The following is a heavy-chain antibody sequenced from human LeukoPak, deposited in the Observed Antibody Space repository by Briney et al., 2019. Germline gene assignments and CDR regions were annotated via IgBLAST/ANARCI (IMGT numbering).Heavy chain of an antibody. V-gene: IGHV3-74*01. CDR2: MSGDGSNT. D-gene: IGHD3-10*01. CDR1: GFTFSNYW. J-gene: IGHJ4*02. Sequence: GGSVRLFCAASGFTFSNYWLNGVRKVPGKGRMCVSRMSGDGSNTNYADSVKGRFTISRDNAKNTLYLQMNSLRVEDTALYYCARSFSNTVRGVGDSWGQGTLVTVSS. CDR3: ARSFSNTVRGVGDS.